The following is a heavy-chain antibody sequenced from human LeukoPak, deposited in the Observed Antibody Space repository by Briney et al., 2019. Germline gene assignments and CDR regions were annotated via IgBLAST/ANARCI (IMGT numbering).Heavy chain of an antibody. CDR2: IYYSGSRST. CDR1: GGSISSYY. Sequence: PSETLSLTCTVSGGSISSYYWSWIRQPPGKGLVWIGYIYYSGSRSTNYNLSLKSRVTISVDTSKNQLSLKLSSVTAADTAVYYCASLSNWFDPWGQGTLVTVSS. V-gene: IGHV4-59*01. J-gene: IGHJ5*02. D-gene: IGHD3-16*02. CDR3: ASLSNWFDP.